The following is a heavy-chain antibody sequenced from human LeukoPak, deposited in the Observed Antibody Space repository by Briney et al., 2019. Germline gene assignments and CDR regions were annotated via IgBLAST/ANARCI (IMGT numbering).Heavy chain of an antibody. CDR1: GFTFSSYW. CDR2: IKLDGSER. Sequence: GGSLRLSCAASGFTFSSYWMNWVRQAPGKGLEWVASIKLDGSERYYVDSVKGRFTISRDNAKNSLYLQMNSLRAEDTAVYFCVRAIGSNTLWGQGTLVTVSS. D-gene: IGHD4-23*01. V-gene: IGHV3-7*01. CDR3: VRAIGSNTL. J-gene: IGHJ4*02.